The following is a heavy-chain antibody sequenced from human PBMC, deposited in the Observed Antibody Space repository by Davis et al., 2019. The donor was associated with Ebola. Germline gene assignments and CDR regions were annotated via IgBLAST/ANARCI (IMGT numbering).Heavy chain of an antibody. CDR1: GGSISSYY. D-gene: IGHD2-2*01. CDR2: IYYSGST. V-gene: IGHV4-59*01. Sequence: GSLRLSCTVSGGSISSYYWSWIRQPPGKGLEWIGYIYYSGSTNYNPSLKSRVTISVDTSKNQFSLKLSSVTAADTAVYYCARVGVPAAIGYFDYWGQGTLVTVSS. J-gene: IGHJ4*02. CDR3: ARVGVPAAIGYFDY.